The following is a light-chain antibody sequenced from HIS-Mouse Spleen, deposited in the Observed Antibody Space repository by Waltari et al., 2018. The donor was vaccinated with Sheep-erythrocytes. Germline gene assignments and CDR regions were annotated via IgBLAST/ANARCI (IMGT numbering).Light chain of an antibody. CDR1: QSLVHSDGNTS. Sequence: DVVMTQSPLSLPVTLGQPASISFRSSQSLVHSDGNTSLNWFQQRPGQSPRRLIYKVSNRDSGVPDRFSGSGSGTDFTLKISRVEAEDVGVYYCMQGTHWPPYTFGQGTKLEIK. CDR2: KVS. V-gene: IGKV2-30*02. CDR3: MQGTHWPPYT. J-gene: IGKJ2*01.